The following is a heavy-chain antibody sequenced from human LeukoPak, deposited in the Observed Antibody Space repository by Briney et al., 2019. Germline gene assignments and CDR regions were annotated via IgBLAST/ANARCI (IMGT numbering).Heavy chain of an antibody. Sequence: ASVTVSCKTSGSTFTGAYMHWVRQAPGQGLEWMGWINPNSGETKFAQKLQGRVTMTRDTSISTVYMDLGGLRSDDTAVYYCARVLFNSGYDYWGQGSLVTVSS. D-gene: IGHD3-9*01. V-gene: IGHV1-2*02. CDR2: INPNSGET. CDR1: GSTFTGAY. J-gene: IGHJ4*02. CDR3: ARVLFNSGYDY.